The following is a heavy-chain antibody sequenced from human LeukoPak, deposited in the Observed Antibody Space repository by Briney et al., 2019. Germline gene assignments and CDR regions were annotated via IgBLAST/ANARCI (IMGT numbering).Heavy chain of an antibody. CDR2: VSYDGSSI. CDR1: GFTFSTYG. V-gene: IGHV3-30*03. D-gene: IGHD3-22*01. Sequence: GGSLRLSCAGSGFTFSTYGMHWVRQAPGKGLEWVAVVSYDGSSIYYADSVKGRFTISRDNSKNTLYLQMNSLRGEDTVVYYCATVGTYYYDSSGYLTDYWGQGTLVTVSS. J-gene: IGHJ4*02. CDR3: ATVGTYYYDSSGYLTDY.